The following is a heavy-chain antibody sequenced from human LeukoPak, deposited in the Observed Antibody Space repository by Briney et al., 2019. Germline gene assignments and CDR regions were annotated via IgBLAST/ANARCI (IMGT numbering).Heavy chain of an antibody. J-gene: IGHJ3*02. V-gene: IGHV4-59*01. CDR1: GGSISSYY. Sequence: PSETLSLTCTVSGGSISSYYWSWIRQPPGKGLEWIGYIYYSGSTNYNPSLKSRVTISVDTSKNQFSLKLSSVTAADTAVYYCARRRGWYEINAFDIWGQGTMVTVSS. CDR2: IYYSGST. CDR3: ARRRGWYEINAFDI. D-gene: IGHD6-19*01.